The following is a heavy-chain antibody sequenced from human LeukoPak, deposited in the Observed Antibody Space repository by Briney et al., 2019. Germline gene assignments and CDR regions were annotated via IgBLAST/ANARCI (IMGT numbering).Heavy chain of an antibody. Sequence: SETLSLTCTVSGASVSSTDYYWSWIRQPAGKGPEWIGRMSMSGTSNYNPSLKSRVTLSADTSKNQFFLKFSSVTAADTAMYYCAADPLWSAGAYWGQGMLVTVSS. CDR1: GASVSSTDYY. D-gene: IGHD2-21*01. J-gene: IGHJ4*02. CDR2: MSMSGTS. V-gene: IGHV4-61*02. CDR3: AADPLWSAGAY.